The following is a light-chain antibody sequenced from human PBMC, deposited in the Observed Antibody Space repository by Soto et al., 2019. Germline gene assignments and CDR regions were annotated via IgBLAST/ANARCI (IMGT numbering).Light chain of an antibody. V-gene: IGLV3-9*01. Sequence: SYELTQPLSVSVALGQTARITCGGNNIGSKNVHWYQQKPGQAPVLVIYRDGNRPSGIPERFSGSNSGNTATLTISRAQAGDEADYYCQVWDSSTVFGVGTKVTVL. CDR2: RDG. J-gene: IGLJ2*01. CDR1: NIGSKN. CDR3: QVWDSSTV.